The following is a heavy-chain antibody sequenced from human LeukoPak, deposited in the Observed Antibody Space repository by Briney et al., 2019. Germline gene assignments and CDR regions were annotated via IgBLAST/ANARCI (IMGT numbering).Heavy chain of an antibody. J-gene: IGHJ4*02. D-gene: IGHD3-16*01. CDR1: DFTIRNYY. CDR2: ISGGGDT. CDR3: ARGFRSYGLSYYFDY. V-gene: IGHV3-53*01. Sequence: GGSLRLSCAASDFTIRNYYISWVRQAPGKGLEWVSVISGGGDTSYSDSAKGRFTISRHTSKNTVFLQMNKLRVEDTAVYFCARGFRSYGLSYYFDYWGQGTGVTVSS.